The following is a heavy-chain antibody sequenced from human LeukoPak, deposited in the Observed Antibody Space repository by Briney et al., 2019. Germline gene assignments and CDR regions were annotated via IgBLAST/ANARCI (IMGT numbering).Heavy chain of an antibody. CDR2: IIPIFGTA. Sequence: SVKVSCKASGGTFSSYAISWVRQAPGQGLEWMGRIIPIFGTANYAQKFQGRVTITTDESTSTAYMELSSLRSEDTAVYYCARTKNAYTDINTAWFDPWGQGTLVTVSS. V-gene: IGHV1-69*05. D-gene: IGHD2-15*01. CDR3: ARTKNAYTDINTAWFDP. J-gene: IGHJ5*02. CDR1: GGTFSSYA.